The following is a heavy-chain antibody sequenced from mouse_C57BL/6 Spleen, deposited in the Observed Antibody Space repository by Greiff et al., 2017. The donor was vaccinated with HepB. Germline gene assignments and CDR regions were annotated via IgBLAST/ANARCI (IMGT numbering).Heavy chain of an antibody. CDR1: GFSLTSYG. CDR3: TRKEFAY. Sequence: VKVVESGPGLVQPSQSLSITCTVSGFSLTSYGVHWVRQSPGKGLEWLGVIWSGGSTDYNAAFISRLSISKDNSKSQVFFKMNSLQADDTAIYYCTRKEFAYWGQGTLVTVSA. J-gene: IGHJ3*01. CDR2: IWSGGST. V-gene: IGHV2-2*01.